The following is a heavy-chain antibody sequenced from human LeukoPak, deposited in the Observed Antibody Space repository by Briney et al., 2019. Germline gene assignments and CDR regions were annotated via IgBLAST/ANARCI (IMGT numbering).Heavy chain of an antibody. CDR2: TSHSGST. CDR1: GGSFSGYY. D-gene: IGHD2-2*01. J-gene: IGHJ3*01. CDR3: ARKYCSTTSCSYAFDF. Sequence: SETLSLTCAVYGGSFSGYYWSWIRQPPGQGLEWIGETSHSGSTYYNPSLESRVTISVDTTKKQFSLKLTSVTAADTAVYFCARKYCSTTSCSYAFDFWGQGTMVAVS. V-gene: IGHV4-34*01.